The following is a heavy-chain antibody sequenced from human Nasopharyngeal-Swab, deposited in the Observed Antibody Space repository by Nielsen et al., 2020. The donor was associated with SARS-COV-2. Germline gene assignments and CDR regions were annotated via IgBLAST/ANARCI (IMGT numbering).Heavy chain of an antibody. CDR3: AKDQSINWFDP. V-gene: IGHV3-30*18. CDR2: ISYDGSNK. J-gene: IGHJ5*02. Sequence: WIRQPPGKGLERVAVISYDGSNKYYADSVKGRFTISRDNSKNTLYLQMNSLRAEDTAVYYCAKDQSINWFDPWGQGTLVTVSS. D-gene: IGHD2-21*01.